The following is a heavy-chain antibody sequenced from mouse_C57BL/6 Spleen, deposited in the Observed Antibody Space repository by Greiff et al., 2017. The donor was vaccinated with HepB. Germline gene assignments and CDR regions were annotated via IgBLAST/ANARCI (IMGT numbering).Heavy chain of an antibody. CDR2: ISSGSSTI. V-gene: IGHV5-17*01. CDR3: ARDYGSPWFAY. CDR1: GFTFSDYG. D-gene: IGHD1-1*01. Sequence: DVKLVESGGGLVKPGGSLKLSCAASGFTFSDYGMHWVRQAPEKGLEWVAYISSGSSTIYYADTVKGRFTISRDNAKNTLFLQMTSLRSEDTAMYYCARDYGSPWFAYWGQGTLVTVSA. J-gene: IGHJ3*01.